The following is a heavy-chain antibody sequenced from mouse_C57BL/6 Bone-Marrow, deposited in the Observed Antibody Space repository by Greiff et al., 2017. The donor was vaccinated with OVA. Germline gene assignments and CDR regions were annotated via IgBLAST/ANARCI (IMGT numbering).Heavy chain of an antibody. J-gene: IGHJ1*03. V-gene: IGHV1-69*01. CDR3: ARWRYWYFEV. CDR2: IDPSDSYT. CDR1: GYTFTSYW. Sequence: QVQLQQPGAELVMPGASVKLSCKASGYTFTSYWMHWVKQRPGQGLEWIGEIDPSDSYTNYNQKFKGKATLTVDKSSSTAYMQLRSLTSVDSAVYDCARWRYWYFEVWGTGTTVTVSS.